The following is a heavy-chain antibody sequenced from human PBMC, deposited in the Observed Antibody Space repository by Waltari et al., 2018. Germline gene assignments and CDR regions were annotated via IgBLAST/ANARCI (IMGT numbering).Heavy chain of an antibody. CDR2: INPNSGGT. CDR1: GYTFTGYY. J-gene: IGHJ6*02. Sequence: QVQLVQSGAEVKKPGASVKVSCKASGYTFTGYYMHWVRQAPGQGLEWMGRINPNSGGTNYAQKFQGRVTMTRDTSISTAYMELSRLRSDDTAVYYCARDSRGPVYSSGWYGLKVWGQGTTVTVSS. V-gene: IGHV1-2*06. CDR3: ARDSRGPVYSSGWYGLKV. D-gene: IGHD6-19*01.